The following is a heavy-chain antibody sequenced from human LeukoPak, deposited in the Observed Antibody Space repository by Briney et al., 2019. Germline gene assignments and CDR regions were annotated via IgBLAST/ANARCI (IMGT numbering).Heavy chain of an antibody. Sequence: GESLKISCKGSGYSFIDYWIGWVRQMPGKGLDWMGIIYPGDSDTRYSPSFQGQVTISADKSISTAYLQWSSLKASDTAMYYCASHRAGGGSGLDYWGQGTLVTVSS. CDR3: ASHRAGGGSGLDY. CDR2: IYPGDSDT. V-gene: IGHV5-51*01. D-gene: IGHD2-15*01. CDR1: GYSFIDYW. J-gene: IGHJ4*02.